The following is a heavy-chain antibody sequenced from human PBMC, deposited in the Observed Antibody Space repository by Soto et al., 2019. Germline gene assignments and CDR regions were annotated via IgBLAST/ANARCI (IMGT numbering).Heavy chain of an antibody. J-gene: IGHJ6*02. CDR2: ISWDGGRI. V-gene: IGHV3-9*01. CDR3: VKEMVQATQPRYYSDGIDG. D-gene: IGHD1-1*01. Sequence: GGSLRLSCAASGFNFADYAMNWVRQTPGKGLEWVSGISWDGGRIGYADSVKGRFTISRDNAKKYLFLQMNSLRPEDTAVYYCVKEMVQATQPRYYSDGIDGWGQG. CDR1: GFNFADYA.